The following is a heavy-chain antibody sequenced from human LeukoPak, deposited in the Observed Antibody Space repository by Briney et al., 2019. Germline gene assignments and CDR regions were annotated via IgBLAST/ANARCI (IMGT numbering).Heavy chain of an antibody. CDR2: INPNSGDT. CDR3: ARVPDYGGKDLDY. J-gene: IGHJ4*02. Sequence: ASVKVSCKASGYSFTDCYVHWVRQAHGQGLEWMGCINPNSGDTNYAQKFQGRVTMTRDTSITTAYMELSRLSSDDTAMYYCARVPDYGGKDLDYWGQGTLVTVSS. D-gene: IGHD4-23*01. CDR1: GYSFTDCY. V-gene: IGHV1-2*02.